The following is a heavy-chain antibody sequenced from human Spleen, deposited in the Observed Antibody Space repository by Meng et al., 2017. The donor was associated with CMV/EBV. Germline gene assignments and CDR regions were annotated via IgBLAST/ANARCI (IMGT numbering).Heavy chain of an antibody. CDR2: INPDNGGT. CDR3: ARDAGTIAVSGIGDY. V-gene: IGHV1-2*02. D-gene: IGHD6-19*01. Sequence: GFSLTDYYIHRVRQAPGLGLEWMGWINPDNGGTNSAQKFQGRVTMTSDTSTSTAYMELRGIRSDDTAVYYCARDAGTIAVSGIGDYWGQGTLVTVSS. CDR1: GFSLTDYY. J-gene: IGHJ4*02.